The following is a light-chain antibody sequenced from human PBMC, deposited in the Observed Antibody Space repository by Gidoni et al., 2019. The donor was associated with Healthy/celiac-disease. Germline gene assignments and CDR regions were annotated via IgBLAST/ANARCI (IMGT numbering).Light chain of an antibody. CDR3: QQYYSYPRT. J-gene: IGKJ1*01. V-gene: IGKV1-8*01. CDR1: QGISSY. Sequence: ALRMTQSPSSLPASTGDRVPITCRASQGISSYLAWYQQKPGKAPKLLIYAASTLQSGVPSRFSGSGSGTDFTLTISCLQSEDFATYYCQQYYSYPRTFGQGTKVEIK. CDR2: AAS.